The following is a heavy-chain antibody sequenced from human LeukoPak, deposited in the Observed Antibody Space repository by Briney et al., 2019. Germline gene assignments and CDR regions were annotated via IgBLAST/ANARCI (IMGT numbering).Heavy chain of an antibody. V-gene: IGHV5-51*01. Sequence: PGEALKISCKGSGNPFSTYWIGWVRQMPGKGLEWMGIVYPADSDTRYSPSFEGHVTIPADKSINTAYLHWSSLKASDTAMYYCARQAGDCSITSCYNVAFDIWGQGTMVTVSS. J-gene: IGHJ3*02. CDR1: GNPFSTYW. CDR2: VYPADSDT. D-gene: IGHD2-2*02. CDR3: ARQAGDCSITSCYNVAFDI.